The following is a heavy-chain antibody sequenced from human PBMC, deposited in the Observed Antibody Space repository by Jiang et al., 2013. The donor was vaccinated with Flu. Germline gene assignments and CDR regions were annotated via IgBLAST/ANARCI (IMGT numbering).Heavy chain of an antibody. D-gene: IGHD5-18*01. CDR2: IQFDGSNT. V-gene: IGHV3-30*02. CDR3: AKDEGLRYTYERGFDY. J-gene: IGHJ4*02. Sequence: QLLESGGGVVQPGGSLRLSCAASGFTFSSYGMHWVRQAPGKGLEWVGFIQFDGSNTYYGDSVKGRFTISRDNSKNTLYLQMNSLRPEETAVYYCAKDEGLRYTYERGFDYWGQGTL. CDR1: GFTFSSYG.